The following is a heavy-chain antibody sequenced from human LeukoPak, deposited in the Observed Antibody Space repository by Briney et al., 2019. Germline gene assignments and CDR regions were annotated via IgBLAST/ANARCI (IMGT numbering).Heavy chain of an antibody. CDR1: GFTFSSYA. CDR2: ISYYGSNK. D-gene: IGHD2-15*01. CDR3: AREHATCSGGSCYSRGLDY. Sequence: GGSLRLSCAASGFTFSSYAIHWVRQAPGKGLEWVAVISYYGSNKYYADSVKGRFTISRDNAKNTLYLQMNCLRAEDTAVYYCAREHATCSGGSCYSRGLDYWGQGTLVTVSS. V-gene: IGHV3-30-3*01. J-gene: IGHJ4*02.